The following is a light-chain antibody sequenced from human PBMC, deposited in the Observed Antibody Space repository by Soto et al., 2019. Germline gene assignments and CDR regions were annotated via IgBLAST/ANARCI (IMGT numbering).Light chain of an antibody. V-gene: IGKV3-11*01. CDR1: QAVNTR. CDR2: LAS. CDR3: HQRQSWPRT. Sequence: VVMTQSPATLSVSPGERVTLSCRASQAVNTRLAWYQHKPGQAPRLLIYLASNRAAGVPARFSGSGSGTDFTLTISDVEPEDFAVYYCHQRQSWPRTFGQGTKVDIK. J-gene: IGKJ1*01.